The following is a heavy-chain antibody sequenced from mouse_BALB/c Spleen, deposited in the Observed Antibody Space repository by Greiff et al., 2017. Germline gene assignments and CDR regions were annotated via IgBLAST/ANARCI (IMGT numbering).Heavy chain of an antibody. Sequence: EVQVVESGGGLVQPGGSLKLSCAASGFTFSSYTMSWVRQTPEKRLEWVAYISNGGGSTYYPDTVKGRFTISRDNAKNTLYLQMSSLKSEDTAMYYCARHGYGNYFDYWGQGTTLTVSS. V-gene: IGHV5-12-2*01. CDR2: ISNGGGST. CDR3: ARHGYGNYFDY. CDR1: GFTFSSYT. D-gene: IGHD2-10*02. J-gene: IGHJ2*01.